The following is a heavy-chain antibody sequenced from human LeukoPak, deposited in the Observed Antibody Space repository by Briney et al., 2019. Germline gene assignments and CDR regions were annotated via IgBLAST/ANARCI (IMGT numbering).Heavy chain of an antibody. V-gene: IGHV4-34*01. CDR3: ARARGDIVVVPAAIPERYFDY. Sequence: PSETLSLTCAVYGGSFSGYYWSWIRQPPGKGLEWIGEINHSGSTNYNPSLKSRVTISVDTSKNQFSLKLSSVTAADTAVYYCARARGDIVVVPAAIPERYFDYWGQGTLVTVSS. CDR1: GGSFSGYY. CDR2: INHSGST. D-gene: IGHD2-2*02. J-gene: IGHJ4*02.